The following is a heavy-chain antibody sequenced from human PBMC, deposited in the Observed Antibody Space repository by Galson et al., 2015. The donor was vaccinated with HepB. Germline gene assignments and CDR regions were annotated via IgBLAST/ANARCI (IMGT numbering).Heavy chain of an antibody. J-gene: IGHJ4*02. Sequence: SGGTFSSYAISWVRQAPGQGLEWMGGIIPIFGTANYAQKFQGRVTITADESTSTAYMELSSLRSEDTAVYYCARGASYSNYLDYFDYWGQGTLVTVSS. V-gene: IGHV1-69*01. D-gene: IGHD4-11*01. CDR1: GGTFSSYA. CDR2: IIPIFGTA. CDR3: ARGASYSNYLDYFDY.